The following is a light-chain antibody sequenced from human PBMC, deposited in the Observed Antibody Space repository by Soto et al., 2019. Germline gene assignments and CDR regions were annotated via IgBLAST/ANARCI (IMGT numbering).Light chain of an antibody. CDR3: DLYTITSTYV. CDR1: SSDVGFYNY. J-gene: IGLJ1*01. V-gene: IGLV2-14*03. CDR2: DVN. Sequence: LTQPASVYGSPGQSIAISCTGTSSDVGFYNYVSWYQQHPGKAPKLMVYDVNNRPSGVSNRFSGSKSGNTASLTISGLQAEDKAAYHSDLYTITSTYVFATSIKSPS.